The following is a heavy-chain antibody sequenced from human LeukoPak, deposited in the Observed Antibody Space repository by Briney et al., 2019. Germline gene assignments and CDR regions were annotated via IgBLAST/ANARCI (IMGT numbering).Heavy chain of an antibody. V-gene: IGHV1-69*04. Sequence: ASVKVSCKASGGTFSSYTISWVRQAPGQGLEWMGRIIPILGIANYAQKFQGRVTITADKSTSTAYMELSSLRSEDTAVYYCARDPGHCSSTSCPHYWGQGTLVTASS. CDR1: GGTFSSYT. J-gene: IGHJ4*02. CDR2: IIPILGIA. D-gene: IGHD2-2*01. CDR3: ARDPGHCSSTSCPHY.